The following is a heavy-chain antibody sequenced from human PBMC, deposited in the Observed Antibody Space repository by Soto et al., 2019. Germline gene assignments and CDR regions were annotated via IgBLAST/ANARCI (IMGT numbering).Heavy chain of an antibody. CDR2: ISAYNGNT. Sequence: ASVKVSCKASGYTFNSYGISWVRQAPGQGLEWMGWISAYNGNTNYAQKLQGRVTMTTDTSTSTAYMELRSLRSDDTAVYYCARELNTYYDFWSGYYGWNCDYWGQGTLVTVSS. CDR3: ARELNTYYDFWSGYYGWNCDY. V-gene: IGHV1-18*01. CDR1: GYTFNSYG. D-gene: IGHD3-3*01. J-gene: IGHJ4*02.